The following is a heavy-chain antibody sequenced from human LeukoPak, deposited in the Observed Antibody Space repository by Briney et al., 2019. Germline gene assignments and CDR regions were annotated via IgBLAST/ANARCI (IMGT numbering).Heavy chain of an antibody. V-gene: IGHV1-69*04. D-gene: IGHD1-26*01. Sequence: GASVKFSCKASGGTFSSYAISWVRQEPGQRLEWMGRIIPILGIANYAQKFQGRVTITADKSTSTAYMELSSLRSEDTAVYYCAAEEYSGSCDYWGQGTLVTVSS. CDR3: AAEEYSGSCDY. CDR1: GGTFSSYA. J-gene: IGHJ4*02. CDR2: IIPILGIA.